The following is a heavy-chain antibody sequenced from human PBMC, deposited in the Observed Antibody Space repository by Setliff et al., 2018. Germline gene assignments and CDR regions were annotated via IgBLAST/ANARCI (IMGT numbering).Heavy chain of an antibody. CDR3: ARAISGWYSAYYYYMDV. J-gene: IGHJ6*03. D-gene: IGHD6-19*01. CDR2: IYTSGST. Sequence: PSETLSLTCSVSGGSISSGSDYWTWIRQPAGKGLEYIGHIYTSGSTSYNPSPKSRVTISLDTSKNQFSLNLSSVTATDTAVYYCARAISGWYSAYYYYMDVWGKGTTVTVSS. CDR1: GGSISSGSDY. V-gene: IGHV4-61*09.